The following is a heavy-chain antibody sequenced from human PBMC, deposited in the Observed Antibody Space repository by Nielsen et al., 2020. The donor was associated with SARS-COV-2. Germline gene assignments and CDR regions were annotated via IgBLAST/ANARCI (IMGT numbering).Heavy chain of an antibody. D-gene: IGHD3-10*01. J-gene: IGHJ6*02. CDR2: INHSGST. Sequence: SETLSLTCAVYGGSFSGYYWSWIRQPPGKGLEWIGEINHSGSTNYNPSLKSRVTISVDTSKNQFSLKLSSVTAADTAVYYCARDQRPLWFGELSRYYYYGMDVWGQGTTVTVSS. V-gene: IGHV4-34*01. CDR1: GGSFSGYY. CDR3: ARDQRPLWFGELSRYYYYGMDV.